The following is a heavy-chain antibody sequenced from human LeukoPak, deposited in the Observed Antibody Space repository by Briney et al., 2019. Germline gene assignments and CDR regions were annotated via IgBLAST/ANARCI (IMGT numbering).Heavy chain of an antibody. CDR3: ARRRMYYGEFDC. CDR2: TYHGGST. CDR1: GYSISSGDY. V-gene: IGHV4-38-2*01. Sequence: SETLSLTCAVSGYSISSGDYWGWIRQSPGKGLEWIGSTYHGGSTYYSPSLKSRVTISVDTSKNQFSLKLSFVTAADTAVYYCARRRMYYGEFDCWGQEPWSPSPQ. D-gene: IGHD3-10*01. J-gene: IGHJ4*01.